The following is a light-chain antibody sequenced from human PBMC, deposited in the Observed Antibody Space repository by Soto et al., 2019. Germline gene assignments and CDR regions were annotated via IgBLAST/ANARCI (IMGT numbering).Light chain of an antibody. J-gene: IGKJ4*01. CDR2: ATS. V-gene: IGKV3-15*01. CDR3: QQYGDWPLT. CDR1: QSVGNN. Sequence: EIVLTQSPATLSVSPGERATLSCRASQSVGNNFAWYQQKPGQAPRLLIFATSTRATGVPASFGGSGSGTEFPLTISSLQAEVFAVYCCQQYGDWPLTFGGGAKVEIE.